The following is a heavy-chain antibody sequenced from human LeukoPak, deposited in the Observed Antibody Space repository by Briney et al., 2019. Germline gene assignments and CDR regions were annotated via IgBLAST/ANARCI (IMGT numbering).Heavy chain of an antibody. Sequence: SETLSLTCTVSGGSISSGSYYWSWIRQPAGKGLEWIGRIYTSGSTNYNPSLKSRVTIPVDTSKNQFSLKLSSVTAADTAVYYCARTSSSGLVGGYYFDYWGQGTLVTVSS. CDR3: ARTSSSGLVGGYYFDY. V-gene: IGHV4-61*02. D-gene: IGHD6-19*01. J-gene: IGHJ4*02. CDR1: GGSISSGSYY. CDR2: IYTSGST.